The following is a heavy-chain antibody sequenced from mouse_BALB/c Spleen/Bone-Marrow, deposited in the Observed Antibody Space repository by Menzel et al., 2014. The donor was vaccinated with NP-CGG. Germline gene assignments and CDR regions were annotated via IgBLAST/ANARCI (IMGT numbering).Heavy chain of an antibody. CDR3: TTLARTNLDY. V-gene: IGHV1-5*01. CDR1: GYTFSNYW. J-gene: IGHJ2*01. D-gene: IGHD3-1*01. CDR2: IYPGNSDT. Sequence: VQLKESGTVLARPGAAVKMSCKASGYTFSNYWMHWVKQRPGQGLEWIGTIYPGNSDTTYNQKFKGKAKLTAVTSTSHAYMELSSLANEDSAVYYCTTLARTNLDYWGQGTTLTVSS.